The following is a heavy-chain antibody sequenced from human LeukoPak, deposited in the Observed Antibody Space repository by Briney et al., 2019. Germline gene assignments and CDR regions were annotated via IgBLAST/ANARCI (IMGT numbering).Heavy chain of an antibody. CDR3: AKCALRDVVGLGLFDY. CDR1: GFTFSSYA. CDR2: ISYDGSNK. J-gene: IGHJ4*02. Sequence: GGSLRLSCAASGFTFSSYAVHWVRQAPGKGLEWVAVISYDGSNKYYADSVKGRFTISRDNSKNTLYLQMNSLRAEDTAVYYCAKCALRDVVGLGLFDYWGQGTLVTVSS. D-gene: IGHD2-21*01. V-gene: IGHV3-30-3*02.